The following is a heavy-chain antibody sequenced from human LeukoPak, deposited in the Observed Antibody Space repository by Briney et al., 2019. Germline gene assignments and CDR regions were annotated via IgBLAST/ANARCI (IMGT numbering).Heavy chain of an antibody. D-gene: IGHD5/OR15-5a*01. CDR2: IIPIFGTA. CDR1: GGTFSSYA. Sequence: SVKVSCKASGGTFSSYAISWVRQAPGQGLEWMGGIIPIFGTANYAQKFQGRVTLTRDTSTSTVYMELSSLRSEDTAVYYCARATLYDYYFNYWGQGTLVTVSS. CDR3: ARATLYDYYFNY. V-gene: IGHV1-69*05. J-gene: IGHJ4*02.